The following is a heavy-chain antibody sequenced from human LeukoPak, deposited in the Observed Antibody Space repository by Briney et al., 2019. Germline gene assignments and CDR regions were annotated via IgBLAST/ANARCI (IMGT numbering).Heavy chain of an antibody. D-gene: IGHD3-22*01. CDR1: GYTFTSYG. J-gene: IGHJ4*02. Sequence: ASVKVSCKASGYTFTSYGIIWVRRAPGQGLEWMGWISVYNGNTNYAQNLQGRVTITTDTSTSKAYMELRSLRSDDTAVYYCARDPRAPYYYDTSGYYVDYWGQGTLVTVSS. V-gene: IGHV1-18*01. CDR3: ARDPRAPYYYDTSGYYVDY. CDR2: ISVYNGNT.